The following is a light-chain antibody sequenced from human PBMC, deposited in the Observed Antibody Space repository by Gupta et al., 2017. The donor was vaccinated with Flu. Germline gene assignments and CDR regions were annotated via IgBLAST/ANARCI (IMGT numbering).Light chain of an antibody. CDR1: KLGDKY. V-gene: IGLV3-1*01. CDR2: QDT. J-gene: IGLJ2*01. Sequence: SYELTQPPSVSVSQGQTASITCSGDKLGDKYAYWYQQKPGQSPVLVIYQDTKRPSGIPERFSGSNSGNTATLTISGTQAMDEADYYCQAWDSSTGVFGGGTKLTVL. CDR3: QAWDSSTGV.